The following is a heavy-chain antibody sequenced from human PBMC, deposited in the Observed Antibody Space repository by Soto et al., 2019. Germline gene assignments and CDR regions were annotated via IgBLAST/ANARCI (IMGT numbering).Heavy chain of an antibody. CDR2: IYSGGST. D-gene: IGHD3-10*01. CDR1: GFTVSSNF. Sequence: EVQLVESGGDLVQPGGSLRLSCAASGFTVSSNFMSWVRQAPGKGLEWVSVIYSGGSTDYADSVKGRFTTSRDNSKNTRYLQMYSLRAEDTAVYYCARDNGQGSYYYGMDVWGQGTRVTVSS. J-gene: IGHJ6*02. V-gene: IGHV3-66*01. CDR3: ARDNGQGSYYYGMDV.